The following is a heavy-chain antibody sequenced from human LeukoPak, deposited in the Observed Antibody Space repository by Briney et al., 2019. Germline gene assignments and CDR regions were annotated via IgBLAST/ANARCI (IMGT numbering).Heavy chain of an antibody. Sequence: PSETLSLTCAVYGGSFSGYYWSWIRQPPGKGLEWIREINHSGSTNYNPSLKSRVTISVDTSKNQFSLKLSSVTAADTAVYYCARNPAYSSGWGDFDYWGPGTLVTVSS. CDR1: GGSFSGYY. J-gene: IGHJ4*02. V-gene: IGHV4-34*01. D-gene: IGHD6-19*01. CDR2: INHSGST. CDR3: ARNPAYSSGWGDFDY.